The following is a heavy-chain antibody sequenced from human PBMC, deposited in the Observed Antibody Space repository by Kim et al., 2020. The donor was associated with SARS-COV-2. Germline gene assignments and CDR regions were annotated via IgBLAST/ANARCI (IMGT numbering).Heavy chain of an antibody. CDR3: ARDYGDSSGYYRFDY. J-gene: IGHJ4*02. D-gene: IGHD3-22*01. V-gene: IGHV1-3*01. Sequence: QKFQGRVTITRDTSASTAYMELSSLRSEDTAVYYCARDYGDSSGYYRFDYWGQGTLVTVSS.